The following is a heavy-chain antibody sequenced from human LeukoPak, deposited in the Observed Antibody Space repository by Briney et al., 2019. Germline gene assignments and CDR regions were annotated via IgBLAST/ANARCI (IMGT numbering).Heavy chain of an antibody. V-gene: IGHV1-2*02. J-gene: IGHJ4*02. CDR1: GYTFTGYY. Sequence: ASVKVSCKASGYTFTGYYMHWVRQAPGQGLEWMGWINPNSGGTNYAQKFQGRVTMTRDTSISTAYMELSRLRSDDTAVYYCARSYGSGSPYFDYWGQGTLVTVFS. CDR3: ARSYGSGSPYFDY. CDR2: INPNSGGT. D-gene: IGHD3-10*01.